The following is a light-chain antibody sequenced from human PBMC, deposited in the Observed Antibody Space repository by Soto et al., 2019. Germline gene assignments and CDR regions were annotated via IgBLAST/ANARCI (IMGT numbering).Light chain of an antibody. J-gene: IGKJ1*01. V-gene: IGKV1-39*01. CDR3: QQSYSTLWT. CDR2: AAS. Sequence: DIQMTQSPSSLSAYVGDRVTISCRASQSIGSSVTGYQQKPGKPPKLLIYAASNLESGVSSRFSGRGSGTDFTLTIRGLQPEDFATYYCQQSYSTLWTFGQGTKVEIK. CDR1: QSIGSS.